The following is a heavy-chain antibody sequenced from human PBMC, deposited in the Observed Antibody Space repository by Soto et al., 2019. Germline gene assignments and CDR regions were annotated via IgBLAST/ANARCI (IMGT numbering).Heavy chain of an antibody. CDR3: AKDHDFWSGYYSGYYFDY. D-gene: IGHD3-3*01. V-gene: IGHV3-23*01. J-gene: IGHJ4*02. CDR1: GFTFSSYA. CDR2: ISGSGGST. Sequence: GGSLRLSCAASGFTFSSYAMSWVRQAPGKGPEWVSAISGSGGSTYYADSVKGRFTISRDNSKNTLYLQMNSLRAEDTAVYYCAKDHDFWSGYYSGYYFDYWGQGTLVTVSS.